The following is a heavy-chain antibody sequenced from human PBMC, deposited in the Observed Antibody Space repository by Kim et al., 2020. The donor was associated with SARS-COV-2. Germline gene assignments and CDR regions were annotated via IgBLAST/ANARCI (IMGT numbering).Heavy chain of an antibody. CDR1: GGSFSGYY. CDR2: INHSGST. CDR3: ASLLPITTVTTRDAFDI. V-gene: IGHV4-34*01. D-gene: IGHD4-17*01. J-gene: IGHJ3*02. Sequence: SETLSLTCAVYGGSFSGYYWSWIRQPPGKGLEWIGEINHSGSTNYNPSLKSRVTISVDTSKNQFSLKLSSVTAADTAVYYCASLLPITTVTTRDAFDIWGQGTMVTVSS.